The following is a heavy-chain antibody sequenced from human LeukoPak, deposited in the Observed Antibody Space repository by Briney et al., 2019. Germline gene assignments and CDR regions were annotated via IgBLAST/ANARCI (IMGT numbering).Heavy chain of an antibody. V-gene: IGHV4-39*07. D-gene: IGHD1-1*01. CDR1: GGSISSSSYY. CDR2: IYTSGST. Sequence: KPSETLSLTCTVSGGSISSSSYYWGWIRQPPGKGLEWIGSIYTSGSTNYNPSLKSRVTMSVDTSKNQFSLKLSSVTAADTAVYYCARILEKWSNAFDIWGQGTMVTVSS. CDR3: ARILEKWSNAFDI. J-gene: IGHJ3*02.